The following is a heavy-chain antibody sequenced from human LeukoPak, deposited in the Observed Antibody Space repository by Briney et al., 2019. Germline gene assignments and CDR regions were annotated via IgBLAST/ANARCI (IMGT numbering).Heavy chain of an antibody. CDR3: AREACSGGSCYSGY. D-gene: IGHD2-15*01. V-gene: IGHV3-23*01. J-gene: IGHJ4*02. Sequence: GGSLRLSCAASGFTFSSYAMSWVRQAPGKGLEWVSALSGSGANTYYADSVKGRFTISRDNAKNSLYLQMNSLRAEDTAVYYCAREACSGGSCYSGYWGQGTLVTVSS. CDR2: LSGSGANT. CDR1: GFTFSSYA.